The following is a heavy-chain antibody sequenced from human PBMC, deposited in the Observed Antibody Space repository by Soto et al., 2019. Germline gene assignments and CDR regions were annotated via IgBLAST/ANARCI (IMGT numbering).Heavy chain of an antibody. CDR2: IYYSGST. V-gene: IGHV4-31*03. CDR3: ARTSAAPPVYYYYYMDV. J-gene: IGHJ6*03. Sequence: QVQLQESGPGVVKPSQTLSLTCTVSGGSISSGGYYWSWIRQHPGKGLEWIGYIYYSGSTYYNPSLKSRVTISVDTSKNQFSLKLSSVTAADTAVYYCARTSAAPPVYYYYYMDVWGKGTTVTVSS. D-gene: IGHD6-13*01. CDR1: GGSISSGGYY.